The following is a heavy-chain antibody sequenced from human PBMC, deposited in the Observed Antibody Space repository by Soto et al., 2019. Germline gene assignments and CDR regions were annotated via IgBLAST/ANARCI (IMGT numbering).Heavy chain of an antibody. V-gene: IGHV2-5*02. J-gene: IGHJ4*02. Sequence: QITLKESGPTLVKPTQTLTLTCTLSGFSLSTSGVGVGWVRQPPGKALEWLALIYWDDVKRYSPSLESRLTIPKDPPKTQVFLTRTTRDPVDPATYSWAHRKLAAGRVFYSFDYWGKGTLVTVSS. CDR1: GFSLSTSGVG. D-gene: IGHD6-13*01. CDR3: AHRKLAAGRVFYSFDY. CDR2: IYWDDVK.